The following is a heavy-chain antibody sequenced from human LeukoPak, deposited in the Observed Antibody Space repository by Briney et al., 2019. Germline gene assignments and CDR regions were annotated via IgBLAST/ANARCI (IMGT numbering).Heavy chain of an antibody. Sequence: GGSLRLSCAASGFTFSSYWMSWVRQAPGKGLEWVANIKHDGSEKYYVDSVKGRFTISRDNAKNSLYLQMNSLRAEDTAVYYCARDIAAAGTELFDYWGQGTLVTVSS. CDR3: ARDIAAAGTELFDY. CDR2: IKHDGSEK. J-gene: IGHJ4*02. D-gene: IGHD6-13*01. CDR1: GFTFSSYW. V-gene: IGHV3-7*03.